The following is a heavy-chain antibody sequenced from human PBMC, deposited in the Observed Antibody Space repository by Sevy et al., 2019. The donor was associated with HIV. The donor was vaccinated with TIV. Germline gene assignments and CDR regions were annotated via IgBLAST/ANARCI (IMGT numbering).Heavy chain of an antibody. CDR2: ISSSGSTI. CDR1: GFTFSDYY. D-gene: IGHD3-22*01. Sequence: GGSLRLSCAASGFTFSDYYISWIRQAPGKGLEWVSYISSSGSTIYYADSVKGRFTISRDNAKNSLYLQMNSLRAEDTAVYYCARSNYYDSSGYQYYYYYYGMDVWGQGTTVTVSS. CDR3: ARSNYYDSSGYQYYYYYYGMDV. J-gene: IGHJ6*02. V-gene: IGHV3-11*01.